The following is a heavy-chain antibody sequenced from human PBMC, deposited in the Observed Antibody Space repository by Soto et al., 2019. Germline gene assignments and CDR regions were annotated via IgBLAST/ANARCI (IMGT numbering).Heavy chain of an antibody. Sequence: PSETLSLTCTVSGGSISNSSYYWGWIRQPPGKGLEWIGSIYYSGSTYYNSSLKSRVTISVDTSKNHFSLKVTSVTAADTAVYYCARLRARQVDYWGQGTLVTVSS. D-gene: IGHD1-1*01. CDR1: GGSISNSSYY. CDR2: IYYSGST. J-gene: IGHJ4*02. V-gene: IGHV4-39*02. CDR3: ARLRARQVDY.